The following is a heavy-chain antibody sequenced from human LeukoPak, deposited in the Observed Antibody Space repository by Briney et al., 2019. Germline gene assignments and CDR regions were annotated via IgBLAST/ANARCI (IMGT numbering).Heavy chain of an antibody. D-gene: IGHD6-13*01. Sequence: GGSLRLSCAASGFTFSSYWMSWVRQAPGKGLEWVANIKQDGSEKYYVDSVKGRFTISRDNAKNSLYLQMNSLRAEDTAVYYCARGATRLATAGAEFDSWGQGTLVIVSS. V-gene: IGHV3-7*05. CDR1: GFTFSSYW. J-gene: IGHJ4*02. CDR3: ARGATRLATAGAEFDS. CDR2: IKQDGSEK.